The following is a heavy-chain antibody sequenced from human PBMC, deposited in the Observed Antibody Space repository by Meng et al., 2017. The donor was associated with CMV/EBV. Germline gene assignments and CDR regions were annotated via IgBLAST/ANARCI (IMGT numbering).Heavy chain of an antibody. CDR3: ARAAVDLSKDYFDY. CDR1: VGSISSYY. D-gene: IGHD2-15*01. CDR2: IYTSGST. Sequence: VQLQESGPGLVKPSETLSLTCTVSVGSISSYYWSWLRQPAGKGLEWIGRIYTSGSTNYNPSLKSRVTMSVDTSKNQFSLKLSSVTAADTAVYYCARAAVDLSKDYFDYWGQGTLVTVSS. J-gene: IGHJ4*02. V-gene: IGHV4-4*07.